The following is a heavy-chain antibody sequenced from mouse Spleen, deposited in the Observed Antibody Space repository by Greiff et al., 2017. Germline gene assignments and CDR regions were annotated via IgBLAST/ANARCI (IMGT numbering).Heavy chain of an antibody. V-gene: IGHV1-85*01. CDR3: TKLRLYYFDY. J-gene: IGHJ2*01. Sequence: VMLVESGAELVKPGASVKLSCKASGYTFTSYDINWVRQRPEQGLEWIGWIFPGDGSTKYNEKFKGKATLTTDKSSSTAYMELSSLTSEDSAVYYCTKLRLYYFDYWGQGTTLTVSS. CDR1: GYTFTSYD. CDR2: IFPGDGST. D-gene: IGHD2-4*01.